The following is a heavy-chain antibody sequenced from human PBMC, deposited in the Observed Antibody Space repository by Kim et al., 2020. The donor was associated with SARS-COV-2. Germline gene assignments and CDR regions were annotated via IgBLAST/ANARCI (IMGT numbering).Heavy chain of an antibody. CDR2: IIPIFGTA. Sequence: SVKVSCKASGGTFSSYAISWVRQAPGQGLEWMGGIIPIFGTANYAQKFQGRVTITADESTSTAYMELSSLRSEDTAVYYCARARLELRPISGIGEYYFDYWGQGTLVTVSS. CDR1: GGTFSSYA. J-gene: IGHJ4*02. CDR3: ARARLELRPISGIGEYYFDY. D-gene: IGHD1-7*01. V-gene: IGHV1-69*13.